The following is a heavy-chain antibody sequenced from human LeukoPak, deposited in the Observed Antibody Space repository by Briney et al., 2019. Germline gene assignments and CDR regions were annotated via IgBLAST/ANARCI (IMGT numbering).Heavy chain of an antibody. CDR3: ARDLTGDY. J-gene: IGHJ4*02. CDR2: FYPKSGGT. Sequence: ASVKVSCKASGYTFTGYYMHWVRQAPGQGLEWMGWFYPKSGGTNYAQKFQGRVTMTKDKSISTAYMELSSLTSDDTAVYYCARDLTGDYWGQGTLVTVSS. CDR1: GYTFTGYY. V-gene: IGHV1-2*02. D-gene: IGHD3-9*01.